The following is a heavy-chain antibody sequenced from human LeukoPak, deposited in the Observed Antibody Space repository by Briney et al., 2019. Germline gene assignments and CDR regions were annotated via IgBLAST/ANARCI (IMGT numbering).Heavy chain of an antibody. Sequence: GGSLRLSCAASGFIFSHYGMHWVRQAPGKGLGWVAVIQNDASTENFADSVKGRFTISRDNSKNTVFLQMNSLRVEDTAVYYCARELSQIVWGGLDYGGQGTLVSVSS. CDR2: IQNDASTE. J-gene: IGHJ4*02. V-gene: IGHV3-33*05. CDR3: ARELSQIVWGGLDY. CDR1: GFIFSHYG. D-gene: IGHD2-21*01.